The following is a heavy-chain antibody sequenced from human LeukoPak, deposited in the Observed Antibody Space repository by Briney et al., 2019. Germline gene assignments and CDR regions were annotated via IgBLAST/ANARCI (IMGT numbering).Heavy chain of an antibody. D-gene: IGHD2-15*01. V-gene: IGHV2-5*05. CDR2: IYWDDDT. J-gene: IGHJ4*02. CDR1: GFSLSVSGVG. CDR3: AHSDRYCSGGSCYPGSYFDY. Sequence: SGPTLVNPTQTLTLTCSFSGFSLSVSGVGVGWIRQPPGKALEWLAVIYWDDDTRYGPSLKNRLTITKDTSKNQVVLTMTNMDPVDTATYYCAHSDRYCSGGSCYPGSYFDYWGQGTLVTVPS.